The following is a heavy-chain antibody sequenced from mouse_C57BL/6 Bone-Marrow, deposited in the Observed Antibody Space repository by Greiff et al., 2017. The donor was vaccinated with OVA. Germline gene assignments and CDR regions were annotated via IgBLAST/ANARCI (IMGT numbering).Heavy chain of an antibody. CDR1: GYAFSSYW. J-gene: IGHJ2*01. CDR2: IYPGDGDT. Sequence: VQLQQSGAELVKPGASVKISCKASGYAFSSYWMNWVKQRPGKGLEWIGQIYPGDGDTNYNGKFKGKATLTADKSSSTAYMQLSSLTSEDSAVYFCAVYYGSRYRGYFDYWGQGTTLTVSS. D-gene: IGHD1-1*01. V-gene: IGHV1-80*01. CDR3: AVYYGSRYRGYFDY.